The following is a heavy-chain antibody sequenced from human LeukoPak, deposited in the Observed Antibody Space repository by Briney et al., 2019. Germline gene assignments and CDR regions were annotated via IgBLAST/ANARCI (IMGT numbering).Heavy chain of an antibody. J-gene: IGHJ4*02. D-gene: IGHD6-13*01. Sequence: EASVKVSCKASGYTFTSYGFSWVRQAPGQGLEWMGWISTHNGNTKYAQKLQGRVTMTTDTSTSTAYMELRSLRSDDTAVYYCARDLGPIAAAGTDYWGQGTLVTVSS. V-gene: IGHV1-18*01. CDR1: GYTFTSYG. CDR3: ARDLGPIAAAGTDY. CDR2: ISTHNGNT.